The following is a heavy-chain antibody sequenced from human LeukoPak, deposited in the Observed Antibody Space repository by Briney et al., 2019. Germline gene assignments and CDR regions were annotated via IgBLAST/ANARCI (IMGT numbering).Heavy chain of an antibody. Sequence: GGSLRLSCAASGFTFSSYAMSWVRQAPGKGLEWVSAISGSGGSTYYADSVKGRSTISRDNSKNTLYLQMNSLRAEDTAVYYCAKISGYDFSGQYYFDYWGQGTLVTVSS. CDR1: GFTFSSYA. D-gene: IGHD5-12*01. V-gene: IGHV3-23*01. CDR3: AKISGYDFSGQYYFDY. J-gene: IGHJ4*02. CDR2: ISGSGGST.